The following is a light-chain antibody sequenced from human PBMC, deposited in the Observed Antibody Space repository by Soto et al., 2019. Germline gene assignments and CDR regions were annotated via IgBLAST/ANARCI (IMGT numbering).Light chain of an antibody. CDR3: QQFNNSPLYT. CDR2: GAS. J-gene: IGKJ2*01. V-gene: IGKV3-20*01. Sequence: EVVLTQSPGTLSLSPGERATLSCRASQSVSNNYLAWYQQKPGQAPRLLIYGASIRATGIPDRFSGSGSGTDFTLTISRLEPEDFAVYYCQQFNNSPLYTFGQGTKLEIK. CDR1: QSVSNNY.